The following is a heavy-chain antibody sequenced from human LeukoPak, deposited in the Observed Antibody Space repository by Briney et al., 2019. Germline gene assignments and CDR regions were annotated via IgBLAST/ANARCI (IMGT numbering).Heavy chain of an antibody. CDR3: ARVYYDFWSGPFDY. V-gene: IGHV3-20*04. D-gene: IGHD3-3*01. J-gene: IGHJ4*02. CDR2: INWNGGST. Sequence: GGSLRLSCAASGFTFDDYGMSWVRQAPGKGLEWVSGINWNGGSTGYADSVKGRFTISRDNAKNSLYLQMNSLRAEDTALYYCARVYYDFWSGPFDYWGQGTLVTVSS. CDR1: GFTFDDYG.